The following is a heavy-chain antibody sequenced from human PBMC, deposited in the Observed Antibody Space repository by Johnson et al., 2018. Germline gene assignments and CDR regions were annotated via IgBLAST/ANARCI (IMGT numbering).Heavy chain of an antibody. J-gene: IGHJ3*02. CDR1: GFTFSSYD. Sequence: VESGGSLRLSCAASGFTFSSYDMHWVRQATGKGLEWVSAIGTAGDTYYPGSVKGRFTISRDNAKNSLYLQMNSLRVEDTALYYCAKDIRSLIYYDSSGYFENAFDIWGQGTMVTVSS. D-gene: IGHD3-22*01. CDR2: IGTAGDT. V-gene: IGHV3-13*01. CDR3: AKDIRSLIYYDSSGYFENAFDI.